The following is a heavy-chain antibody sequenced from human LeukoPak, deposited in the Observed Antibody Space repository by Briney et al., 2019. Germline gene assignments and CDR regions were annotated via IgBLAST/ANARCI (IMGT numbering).Heavy chain of an antibody. Sequence: GGSLRLSCAASGFTFSSYGMHWVRQAPGKVLEWVAVIWYDGSNKYYADSVKGRFTISRDNSKSTLYLQMNSLRAEDTAVYYCAREGDSSGYAYDAFDIWGQGTMVTVSS. V-gene: IGHV3-33*01. J-gene: IGHJ3*02. CDR3: AREGDSSGYAYDAFDI. CDR2: IWYDGSNK. D-gene: IGHD3-22*01. CDR1: GFTFSSYG.